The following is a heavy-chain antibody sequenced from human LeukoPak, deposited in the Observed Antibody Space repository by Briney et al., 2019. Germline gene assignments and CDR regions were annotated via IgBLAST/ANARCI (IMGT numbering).Heavy chain of an antibody. CDR1: GFTFSSYS. V-gene: IGHV3-48*04. CDR3: ARDNDILTGSLYYGMDV. D-gene: IGHD3-9*01. CDR2: ISSSSSTI. Sequence: GGSLRLSCAASGFTFSSYSMNWVRQAPGKGLEWVSYISSSSSTIYYADSVKGRFTISRDNAKNSLYLQMNSLRAEDTAVYYCARDNDILTGSLYYGMDVWGQGTTVTVSS. J-gene: IGHJ6*02.